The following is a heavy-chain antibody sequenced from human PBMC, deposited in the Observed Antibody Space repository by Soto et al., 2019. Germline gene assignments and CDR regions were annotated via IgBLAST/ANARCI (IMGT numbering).Heavy chain of an antibody. CDR1: GGSVSSSSYF. CDR2: IYYSGST. Sequence: QVQLQESGPGLVKPSETLSLTCTVSGGSVSSSSYFWSWIRQPPGKGLEWIGYIYYSGSTNYNPSLKSRVTISVDTSKNQFSLKLSSVPAADTAVYYCARIEDDAFDIWGQWTLVTVSS. V-gene: IGHV4-61*01. CDR3: ARIEDDAFDI. J-gene: IGHJ3*02.